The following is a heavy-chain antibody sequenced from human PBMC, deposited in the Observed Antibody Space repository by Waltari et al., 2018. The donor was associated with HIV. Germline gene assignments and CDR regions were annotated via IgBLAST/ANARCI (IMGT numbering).Heavy chain of an antibody. J-gene: IGHJ2*01. CDR1: GSPFSSYE. CDR2: ISSSVSSI. Sequence: EVKLVESGGGLVQPGGSVRLSCAASGSPFSSYELTWVRQAPGKGLEWISYISSSVSSIYYADSVKGRFTISRDNGKKSLYLQMNILRAEDTAVYYCAKVREKQLWLRNWDFDLWGRGTLVTVSS. CDR3: AKVREKQLWLRNWDFDL. D-gene: IGHD5-18*01. V-gene: IGHV3-48*03.